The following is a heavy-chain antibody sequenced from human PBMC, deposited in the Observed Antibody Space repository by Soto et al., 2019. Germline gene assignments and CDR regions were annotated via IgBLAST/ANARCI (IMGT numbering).Heavy chain of an antibody. D-gene: IGHD3-3*02. CDR2: IFYLGSS. CDR3: ARHSLALRKNNWFDT. J-gene: IGHJ5*02. CDR1: GDSIISSDFY. Sequence: XETLYLTCAVSGDSIISSDFYWGWVRQPPGKGLEWIGSIFYLGSSYYNPSLKSRVTMSVDTSKNQFSLRLRSVTAADTALYFCARHSLALRKNNWFDTWGQGIMVTV. V-gene: IGHV4-39*01.